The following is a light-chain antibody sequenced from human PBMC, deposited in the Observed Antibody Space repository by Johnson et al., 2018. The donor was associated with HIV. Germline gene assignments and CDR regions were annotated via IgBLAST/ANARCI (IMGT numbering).Light chain of an antibody. Sequence: QSVLTQPPSVSAAPGQKVTISCSGSSSNIGNNYVSWYQVLPGTAPKLLIYKNNNRPSGIPYRFSGSKSGTSATLAITGLQTGDEADYYCGTWDTSLTTGGVFGTGTKVTVL. CDR2: KNN. CDR3: GTWDTSLTTGGV. CDR1: SSNIGNNY. J-gene: IGLJ1*01. V-gene: IGLV1-51*02.